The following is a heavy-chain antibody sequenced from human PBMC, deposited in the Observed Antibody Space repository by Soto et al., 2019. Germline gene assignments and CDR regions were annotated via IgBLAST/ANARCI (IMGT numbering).Heavy chain of an antibody. Sequence: QVQLVESGGGVVQRGGSLRLSCAASGFTFSSYSMNWVRQSPGKGREWVAVITYDGNRNYYAASVKGRFTISRDNAKNTMFLQMSGLRPEDTAVYYCARGLVVTAKGWFDLWGQGTQVTVSS. V-gene: IGHV3-30-3*02. CDR2: ITYDGNRN. CDR3: ARGLVVTAKGWFDL. D-gene: IGHD2-21*02. CDR1: GFTFSSYS. J-gene: IGHJ5*02.